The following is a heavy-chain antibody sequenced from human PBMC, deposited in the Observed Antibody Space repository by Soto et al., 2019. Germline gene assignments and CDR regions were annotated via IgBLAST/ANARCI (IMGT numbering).Heavy chain of an antibody. V-gene: IGHV4-39*01. CDR3: ARRERYYGSPGWFDP. J-gene: IGHJ5*02. CDR1: GCSISSFTYY. CDR2: VYYNENT. Sequence: SEPLSLTCSVSGCSISSFTYYWGWIRQPPGKGLEWIGTVYYNENTYYSPSLKSRVTITVDTAKNQFSLNLRSVTAADTAMYFCARRERYYGSPGWFDPWGPGTLVTVSS. D-gene: IGHD3-10*01.